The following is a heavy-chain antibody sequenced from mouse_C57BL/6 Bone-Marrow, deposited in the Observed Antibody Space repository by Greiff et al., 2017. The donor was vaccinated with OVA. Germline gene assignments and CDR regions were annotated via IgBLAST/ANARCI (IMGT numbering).Heavy chain of an antibody. CDR2: INPYNGGT. D-gene: IGHD1-1*01. CDR3: ASGDYGSSYGAY. Sequence: EVKLQQSGPVLVKPGASVKMSCKASGYTFTDYYMNWVKQSHGKSLEWIGVINPYNGGTSYNQKFKGKATLTVDKSSSTAYMELNSLTSEDSAVYYCASGDYGSSYGAYWGQGTLVTVSA. J-gene: IGHJ3*01. V-gene: IGHV1-19*01. CDR1: GYTFTDYY.